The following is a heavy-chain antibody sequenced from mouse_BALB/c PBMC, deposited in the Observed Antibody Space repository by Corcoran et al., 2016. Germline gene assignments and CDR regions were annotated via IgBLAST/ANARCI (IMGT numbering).Heavy chain of an antibody. Sequence: EVQLQQSGAELVKPGASVKLSCTASGFNIKDTYKHWVKQRPEQGLEWIGRIDPANGNTKYDPKFQGKATITADTSSNTAYLQLSSLTSEDTAVYYCSRKGYCRGNWFAYWGQGTLVTVSS. CDR1: GFNIKDTY. V-gene: IGHV14-3*02. D-gene: IGHD2-14*01. J-gene: IGHJ3*01. CDR2: IDPANGNT. CDR3: SRKGYCRGNWFAY.